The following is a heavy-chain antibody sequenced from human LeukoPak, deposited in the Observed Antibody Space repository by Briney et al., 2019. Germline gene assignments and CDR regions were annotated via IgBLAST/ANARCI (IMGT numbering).Heavy chain of an antibody. Sequence: GGSLRLSCAASGFTFSSYAMHWVRQAPGKGLEWVAVISYDGSNKYYADSVKDRFTISRDNSKNTLYLQMNSLRAEDTAVYYCARDPYPLHCGGDCYYFDYWGQGTLVTVSS. CDR1: GFTFSSYA. D-gene: IGHD2-21*02. J-gene: IGHJ4*02. CDR2: ISYDGSNK. V-gene: IGHV3-30-3*01. CDR3: ARDPYPLHCGGDCYYFDY.